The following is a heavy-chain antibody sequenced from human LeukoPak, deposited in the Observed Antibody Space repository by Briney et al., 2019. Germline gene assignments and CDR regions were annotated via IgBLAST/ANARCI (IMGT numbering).Heavy chain of an antibody. CDR1: GFTFSSYA. V-gene: IGHV3-21*01. CDR3: ARDLAHYYDSSGYPYDY. J-gene: IGHJ4*02. Sequence: PGRSLRLSCAASGFTFSSYAMHWVRQAPGKGLEWVSSISSSSSYIYYADSVKGRFTISRDNAKNSLYLQMNSLRAEDTAVYYCARDLAHYYDSSGYPYDYWGQGTLVTVSS. D-gene: IGHD3-22*01. CDR2: ISSSSSYI.